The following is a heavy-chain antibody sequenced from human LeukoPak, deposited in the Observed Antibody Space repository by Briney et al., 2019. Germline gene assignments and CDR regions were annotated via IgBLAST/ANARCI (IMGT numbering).Heavy chain of an antibody. J-gene: IGHJ4*02. CDR2: ISGSGGST. CDR3: AKQFYGDYGAFNY. D-gene: IGHD4-17*01. CDR1: GFTFSSYA. Sequence: GGSLRLSCVVSGFTFSSYAMSWVRQAPGKGLEWVSAISGSGGSTYYADSVKGRFTISRDNSKNTLYLQMNSLRAEDTAVYYCAKQFYGDYGAFNYWGQGTLVTVSS. V-gene: IGHV3-23*01.